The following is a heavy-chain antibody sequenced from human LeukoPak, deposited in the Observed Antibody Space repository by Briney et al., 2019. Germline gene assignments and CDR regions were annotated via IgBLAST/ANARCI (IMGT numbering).Heavy chain of an antibody. Sequence: GSLRLSCAAVGFTFSSYAMSWVRQSPARGLEWVGYIYNTGTTNYNPSLNSRVTISVDTSKNQLSLRLSSVTAADTAVYYCARHEPPGARRHLDYWGQGTLVTVSS. J-gene: IGHJ4*02. CDR1: GFTFSSYA. CDR2: IYNTGTT. CDR3: ARHEPPGARRHLDY. V-gene: IGHV4-59*08. D-gene: IGHD1-14*01.